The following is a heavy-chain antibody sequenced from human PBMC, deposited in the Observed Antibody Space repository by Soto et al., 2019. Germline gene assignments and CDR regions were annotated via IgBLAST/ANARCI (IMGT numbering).Heavy chain of an antibody. CDR3: ARVWFGESFDY. D-gene: IGHD3-10*01. CDR2: ISAYNGNT. CDR1: GYTFTSYG. V-gene: IGHV1-18*01. J-gene: IGHJ4*02. Sequence: GASVKVSCKTSGYTFTSYGISWVRQAPGQGLEWMGWISAYNGNTNYAQKLQGRVTMTTDTSTSTAYMELSSLRSEDTAVYYCARVWFGESFDYWGQGTLVTVSS.